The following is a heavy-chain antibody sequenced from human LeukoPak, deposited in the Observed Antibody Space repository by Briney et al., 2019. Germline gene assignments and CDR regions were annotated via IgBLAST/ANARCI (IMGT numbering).Heavy chain of an antibody. D-gene: IGHD5-18*01. V-gene: IGHV1-46*01. Sequence: ASVKVSCKASGGTFSSYAISWVRQAPGQGLEWMGIINPSGGSTSYAQKFQGRVTMTRDTSTSTVYMELSSLRSEDTAVYYCARGAGYSYGVFDYWGQGTLVTVSP. CDR2: INPSGGST. CDR1: GGTFSSYA. J-gene: IGHJ4*02. CDR3: ARGAGYSYGVFDY.